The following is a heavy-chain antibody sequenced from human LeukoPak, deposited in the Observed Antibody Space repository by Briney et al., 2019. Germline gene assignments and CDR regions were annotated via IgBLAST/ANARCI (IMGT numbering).Heavy chain of an antibody. CDR1: GGSISSGGYY. CDR2: IYYSGST. CDR3: ARSGAYYDSSGHNWFDP. V-gene: IGHV4-31*03. D-gene: IGHD3-22*01. Sequence: PSETLSLTCTVSGGSISSGGYYWSWIRQHPGRGLEWIGYIYYSGSTYYNPSLKSRFTISVDTSKNQFSLKLSSVTAADTAVYYCARSGAYYDSSGHNWFDPWGQGTLVTVSS. J-gene: IGHJ5*02.